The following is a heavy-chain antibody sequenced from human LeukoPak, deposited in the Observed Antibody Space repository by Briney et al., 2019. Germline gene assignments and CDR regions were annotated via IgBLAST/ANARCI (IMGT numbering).Heavy chain of an antibody. V-gene: IGHV3-48*04. J-gene: IGHJ4*02. D-gene: IGHD6-6*01. CDR2: ISSNSSTI. CDR3: ARSGRYSSSSAFDY. CDR1: GFTFSSYS. Sequence: QAGGSLRLSCAASGFTFSSYSMNWVRQAPGKGLEWVSYISSNSSTIYYADSVKGRFTISRDNAKNSLYLQMNSLRAEDTAVYYCARSGRYSSSSAFDYWGQGTLVTVSS.